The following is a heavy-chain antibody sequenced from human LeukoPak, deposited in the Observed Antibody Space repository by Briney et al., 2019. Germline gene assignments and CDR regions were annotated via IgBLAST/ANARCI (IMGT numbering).Heavy chain of an antibody. Sequence: PGGSLRLSCAASGFAFSSYAMHWVRQAPGKGLEYVSAISSNGGSTYYANSVKGRFTISRDNSKNTLYLQMGSLRAEDMAVYYCASIYSSVPNWGQGTLVTVSS. CDR1: GFAFSSYA. CDR2: ISSNGGST. V-gene: IGHV3-64*01. D-gene: IGHD6-19*01. J-gene: IGHJ4*02. CDR3: ASIYSSVPN.